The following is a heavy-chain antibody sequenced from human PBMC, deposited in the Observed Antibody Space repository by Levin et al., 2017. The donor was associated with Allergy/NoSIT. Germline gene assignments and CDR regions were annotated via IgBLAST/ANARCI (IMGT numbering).Heavy chain of an antibody. J-gene: IGHJ4*02. V-gene: IGHV4-34*01. CDR3: ARVARQQQLGGPPKGYFDY. Sequence: AGGSLLLSFSFSFFSFLFSSFLFLLPPPFPFLSFIGEINHSGSTNYNPSLKSRVTISVDTSKNQFSLKLSSVTAADTAVYYCARVARQQQLGGPPKGYFDYWGQGTLVTVSS. D-gene: IGHD6-13*01. CDR1: FFSFLFSS. CDR2: INHSGST.